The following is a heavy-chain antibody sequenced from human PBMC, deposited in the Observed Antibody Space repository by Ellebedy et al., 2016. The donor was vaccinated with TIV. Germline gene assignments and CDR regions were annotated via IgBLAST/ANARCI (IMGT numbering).Heavy chain of an antibody. CDR1: GFTFSSYS. Sequence: GESLKISCAASGFTFSSYSMNWVRQAPGKGLEWVSSISSDSSYIYYADSVKGRFTISRDNAKNSLYLQMNSLRAEDTAVYYTYSGVYWGQGTLVTVSS. J-gene: IGHJ4*02. CDR3: YSGVY. D-gene: IGHD1-26*01. V-gene: IGHV3-21*01. CDR2: ISSDSSYI.